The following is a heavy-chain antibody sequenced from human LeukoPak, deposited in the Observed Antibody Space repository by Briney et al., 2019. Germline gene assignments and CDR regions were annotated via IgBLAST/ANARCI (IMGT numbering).Heavy chain of an antibody. J-gene: IGHJ4*02. Sequence: GGSLRLSCAASGFTFSSYWMTWVPQAPGKGLEWVANIKQDGSEKYYVDSVRGRFTISRDNAKNSLYLQMNSLRAEDTAVYYCARGRTWIQLTSIQGGGQGTLVTVSS. CDR3: ARGRTWIQLTSIQG. D-gene: IGHD5-18*01. CDR1: GFTFSSYW. CDR2: IKQDGSEK. V-gene: IGHV3-7*04.